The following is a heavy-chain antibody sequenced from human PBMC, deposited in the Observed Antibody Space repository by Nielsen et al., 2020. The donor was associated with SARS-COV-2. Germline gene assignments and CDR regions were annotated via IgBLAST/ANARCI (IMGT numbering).Heavy chain of an antibody. V-gene: IGHV4-59*13. CDR3: AVGPSPYYYGMDV. J-gene: IGHJ6*02. D-gene: IGHD1-26*01. Sequence: SETLSLTCTVSGGSISSYYWSWIRQPPGKGLEWIGYIYYSGSTNYNPSLKSRVTISVDTSKNQFSLKLSSVTAADTAVYYCAVGPSPYYYGMDVWGQGTLVTVSS. CDR2: IYYSGST. CDR1: GGSISSYY.